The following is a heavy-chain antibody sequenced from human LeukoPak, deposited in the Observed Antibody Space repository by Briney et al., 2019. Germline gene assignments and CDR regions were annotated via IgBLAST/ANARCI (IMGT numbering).Heavy chain of an antibody. D-gene: IGHD3-3*01. CDR1: GGSISSGGYY. J-gene: IGHJ6*02. Sequence: SETLSLTCTVSGGSISSGGYYWSWIRQHPGKGLEWIGYIYYSGSTYYNPSLKSRVTISVDTSKNQFPLKLSSVTTADTAVYYCAREVQDFWSGYYYGMDVWGQGTTVTVSS. V-gene: IGHV4-31*03. CDR3: AREVQDFWSGYYYGMDV. CDR2: IYYSGST.